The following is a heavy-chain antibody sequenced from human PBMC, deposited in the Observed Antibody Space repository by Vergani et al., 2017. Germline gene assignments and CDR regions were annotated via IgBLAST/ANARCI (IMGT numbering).Heavy chain of an antibody. CDR3: ARGLTYYDCWSGYRVYNWFDP. CDR1: GYTFTSYA. J-gene: IGHJ5*02. CDR2: INTNTGNP. V-gene: IGHV7-4-1*02. Sequence: QVQLVQSGAELKKPGASVKVSCKASGYTFTSYAMNWVRQAPGQGLEWMGWINTNTGNPTYAQGFTGRFVFSLDTSVSTAYLQISSLKAEDTAVYYRARGLTYYDCWSGYRVYNWFDPWGQGTLVTVSS. D-gene: IGHD3-3*01.